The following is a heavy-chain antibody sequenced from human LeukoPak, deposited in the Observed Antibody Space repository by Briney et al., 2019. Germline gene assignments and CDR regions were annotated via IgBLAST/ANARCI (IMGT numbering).Heavy chain of an antibody. Sequence: KPGGSLRLSCAASGFTFSSYSMNWVRQAPGKGLEWVSSISSSSSYIYYADSVKGRFTISRDNAKNTLYLQMNSLRAEDTAVYYCAKTPGGYGGYWGQGTLVTVSS. V-gene: IGHV3-21*01. CDR2: ISSSSSYI. J-gene: IGHJ4*02. CDR1: GFTFSSYS. CDR3: AKTPGGYGGY. D-gene: IGHD4-23*01.